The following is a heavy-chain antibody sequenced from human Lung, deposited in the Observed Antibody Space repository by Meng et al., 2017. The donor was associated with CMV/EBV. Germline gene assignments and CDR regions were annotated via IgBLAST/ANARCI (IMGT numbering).Heavy chain of an antibody. J-gene: IGHJ4*02. CDR3: ARWTSGRCDY. CDR1: GFTCSDHY. D-gene: IGHD6-19*01. V-gene: IGHV3-72*01. CDR2: IRNKANRDTT. Sequence: GGSLRLSCAASGFTCSDHYMDWVRQAPGKGLEWVGRIRNKANRDTTEYAASVKGRFTISRDDSRNSLYLQMNSLKTKDTAVYYCARWTSGRCDYWGQGTLVTVSS.